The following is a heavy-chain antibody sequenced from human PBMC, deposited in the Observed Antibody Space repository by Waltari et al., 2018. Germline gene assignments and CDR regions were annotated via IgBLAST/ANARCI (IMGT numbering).Heavy chain of an antibody. CDR1: GFTFSSYA. V-gene: IGHV3-23*04. J-gene: IGHJ3*02. D-gene: IGHD3-22*01. CDR3: AKDFGLGITMIVVVINLRGAFDI. CDR2: ISGSGGST. Sequence: EVQLVESGGGLVQPGGSLRLSCAASGFTFSSYAMRWVRQAPGQGLEWVAAISGSGGSTYYADSVKGRFTISRDNSKNTLYLQMNSLRAEDTAVYYCAKDFGLGITMIVVVINLRGAFDIWGQGTMVTVSS.